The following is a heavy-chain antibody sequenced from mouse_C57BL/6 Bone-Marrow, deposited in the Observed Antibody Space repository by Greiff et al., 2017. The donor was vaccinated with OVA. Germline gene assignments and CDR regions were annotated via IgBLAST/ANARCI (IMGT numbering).Heavy chain of an antibody. Sequence: EVQLQESGGGLVQPGGSMKLSCVASGFTFSNYWMNWVRQSPEKGLEWVAQIRLKSDNYATHYAESVKGRFTISRDDSKSSVYLQMNNLRAEDTGIYYCTRGYYYGSSQPYYAMDYWGQGTSVTVSS. CDR2: IRLKSDNYAT. J-gene: IGHJ4*01. CDR3: TRGYYYGSSQPYYAMDY. D-gene: IGHD1-1*01. CDR1: GFTFSNYW. V-gene: IGHV6-3*01.